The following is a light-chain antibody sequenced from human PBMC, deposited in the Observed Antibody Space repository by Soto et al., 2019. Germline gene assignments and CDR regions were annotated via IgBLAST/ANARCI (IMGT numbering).Light chain of an antibody. V-gene: IGLV2-14*01. CDR3: SSYTSSSTLVV. Sequence: QSALTQPASVSGSPGQSITISCTGTSSDVGGYNFVSWYQQHPGKAPKLMIYDVSNRPSGVSNRFSGPKSGNTASLTISGLQAEDEADYYCSSYTSSSTLVVFGGGTNLTVL. CDR2: DVS. J-gene: IGLJ2*01. CDR1: SSDVGGYNF.